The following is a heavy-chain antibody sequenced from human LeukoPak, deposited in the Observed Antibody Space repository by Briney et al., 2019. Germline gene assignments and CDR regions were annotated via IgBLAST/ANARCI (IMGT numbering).Heavy chain of an antibody. J-gene: IGHJ6*03. CDR2: ISSCSSYI. V-gene: IGHV3-21*01. D-gene: IGHD6-13*01. CDR3: ASARAGIAANYMDV. CDR1: GFTFSSYS. Sequence: GGSLRLSCAASGFTFSSYSMNWVRQAPWKGLEWVSSISSCSSYIYYADSVKGRFTISRDNDKNSLYLQMNSLRAEDTAVYYCASARAGIAANYMDVWGKGTTVTVSS.